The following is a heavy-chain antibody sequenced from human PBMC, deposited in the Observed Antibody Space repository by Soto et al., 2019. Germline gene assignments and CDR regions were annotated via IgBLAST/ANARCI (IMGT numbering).Heavy chain of an antibody. J-gene: IGHJ6*02. Sequence: GSLRLSCAASGFTFSSYGMHWVRQAPGKGLEWVAVISYDGSNKYYADSVKGRFTISRDNSKNTLYLQMNSLRAEDTAVYYCAKAGGYDFWSGYYYYGMDVWGQGTTVTVSS. CDR3: AKAGGYDFWSGYYYYGMDV. CDR1: GFTFSSYG. CDR2: ISYDGSNK. D-gene: IGHD3-3*01. V-gene: IGHV3-30*18.